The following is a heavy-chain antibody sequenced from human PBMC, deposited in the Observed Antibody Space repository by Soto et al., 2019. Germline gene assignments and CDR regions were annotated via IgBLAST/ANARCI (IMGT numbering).Heavy chain of an antibody. D-gene: IGHD3-16*01. J-gene: IGHJ6*02. CDR3: VIPTSYVRGMGX. CDR1: GFTFSNFW. Sequence: GGSLRLSCAASGFTFSNFWMSWARQAPGKGLEWVSNINGDGSVTQYVSYVEGSLTISRDNAKYSLYLQMHSLRVEDTALYYCVIPTSYVRGMGXWGQGTTVTVS. CDR2: INGDGSVT. V-gene: IGHV3-7*03.